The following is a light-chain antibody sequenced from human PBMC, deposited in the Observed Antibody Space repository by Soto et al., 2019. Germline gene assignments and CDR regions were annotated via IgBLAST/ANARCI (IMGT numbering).Light chain of an antibody. CDR1: QGISNY. CDR2: GAS. Sequence: DIQMTQSPSSLSASVGDRVTITCRASQGISNYLAWYQHKPGQAPRLLISGASTGATGIPPRFRGSGSGTEFTLTVDTLQSEDIAIYYCQQYYHWPVTFGGGTKVEIK. CDR3: QQYYHWPVT. V-gene: IGKV1-NL1*01. J-gene: IGKJ4*01.